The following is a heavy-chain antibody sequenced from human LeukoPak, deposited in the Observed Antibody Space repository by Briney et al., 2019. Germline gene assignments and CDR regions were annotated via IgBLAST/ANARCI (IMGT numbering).Heavy chain of an antibody. Sequence: SETLSLTCTVSGGSISSYYWSWLRQPPGKGLEWIGYIYYSGSTNYNPSLKSRVTISVDTSKNQFSLKLSSVTAADTAVYYCARHDAYYYGLDVWGQGTTVTVSS. J-gene: IGHJ6*01. CDR3: ARHDAYYYGLDV. CDR1: GGSISSYY. V-gene: IGHV4-59*08. CDR2: IYYSGST.